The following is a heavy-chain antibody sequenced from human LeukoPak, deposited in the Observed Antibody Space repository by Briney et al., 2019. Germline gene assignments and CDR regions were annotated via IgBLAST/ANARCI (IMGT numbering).Heavy chain of an antibody. J-gene: IGHJ4*02. Sequence: GTLSLTCAVSGGTTTTSNWWSRVRQPPGKGLEWIGEIYHSGSTNYNPSLKSRVTISVDKSKNQFSLKLSSVTAADTAVYYCARGPRGRDYFDYWGQGTLVTVSS. D-gene: IGHD1-26*01. CDR1: GGTTTTSNW. V-gene: IGHV4-4*02. CDR3: ARGPRGRDYFDY. CDR2: IYHSGST.